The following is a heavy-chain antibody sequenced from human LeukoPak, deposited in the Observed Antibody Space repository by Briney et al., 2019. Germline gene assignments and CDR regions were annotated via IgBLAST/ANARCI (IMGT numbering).Heavy chain of an antibody. Sequence: WETLSLTCTVSGYSISSGYYWGWTRQPPGKGLEWIGSIYHSGSTYYNPSLKSRVTISVDTSKNQFSLKLSSVTAADTAVYYCARGVVPAANDAFDIWGQGTMVTVSS. CDR2: IYHSGST. CDR3: ARGVVPAANDAFDI. J-gene: IGHJ3*02. V-gene: IGHV4-38-2*02. D-gene: IGHD2-2*01. CDR1: GYSISSGYY.